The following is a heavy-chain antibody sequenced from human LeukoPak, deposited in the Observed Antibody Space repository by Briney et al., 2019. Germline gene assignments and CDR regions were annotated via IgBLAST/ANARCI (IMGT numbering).Heavy chain of an antibody. CDR1: GFTFYDYG. Sequence: PGGSLRLSCAASGFTFYDYGMSWVRQAPGKGLEWVSVMSGSGGSIYYADSVKGRFTISRDNAKNSLYLQMNSLRAEDTAVYYCARDNLSSYFYYYMDVWGKGTTVTISS. CDR2: MSGSGGSI. CDR3: ARDNLSSYFYYYMDV. J-gene: IGHJ6*03. D-gene: IGHD1-14*01. V-gene: IGHV3-21*01.